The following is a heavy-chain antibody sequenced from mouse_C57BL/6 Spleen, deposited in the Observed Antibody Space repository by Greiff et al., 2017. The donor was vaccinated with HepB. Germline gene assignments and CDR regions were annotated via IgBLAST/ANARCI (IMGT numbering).Heavy chain of an antibody. CDR3: ARSDQLRYFDV. V-gene: IGHV1-76*01. Sequence: VQLQQSGAELVRPGASVKLSCKASGYTFTDYYINWVKQRPGQGLEWIARIYPGSGNTYYNEKFKGKATLTAEKSSSTAYMQLSSLTSEDSAVYFCARSDQLRYFDVWGTGTTVTVSS. CDR1: GYTFTDYY. D-gene: IGHD2-1*01. J-gene: IGHJ1*03. CDR2: IYPGSGNT.